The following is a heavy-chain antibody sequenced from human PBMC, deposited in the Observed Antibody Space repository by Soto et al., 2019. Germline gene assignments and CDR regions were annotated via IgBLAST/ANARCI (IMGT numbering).Heavy chain of an antibody. D-gene: IGHD3-22*01. CDR2: ISPYNDDT. J-gene: IGHJ6*02. V-gene: IGHV1-18*01. CDR1: GYTFSSYG. CDR3: ARGGYYDSSGSRNYHYYGMDV. Sequence: SVKVSCKASGYTFSSYGISWVRQAPGQGLEWLGWISPYNDDTNYAQKLQGRVTMTTDTSTRTAYMDLRSLRSDDTAVYYCARGGYYDSSGSRNYHYYGMDVWGQGTTVTVSS.